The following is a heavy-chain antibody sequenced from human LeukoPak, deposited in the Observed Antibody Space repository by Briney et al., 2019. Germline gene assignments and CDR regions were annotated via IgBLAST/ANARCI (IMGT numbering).Heavy chain of an antibody. J-gene: IGHJ5*02. CDR2: INHSGST. CDR3: ARRAVKGYCSSTSCYGGVDP. Sequence: SETLSLTCAVYGGSFSGYYWSWIRQPPGKGLEWIGEINHSGSTNYNPSLKSRVIISVDTSKNQFSLKLSSVTAADTAVYYCARRAVKGYCSSTSCYGGVDPRGQGTLVTVSS. D-gene: IGHD2-2*01. CDR1: GGSFSGYY. V-gene: IGHV4-34*01.